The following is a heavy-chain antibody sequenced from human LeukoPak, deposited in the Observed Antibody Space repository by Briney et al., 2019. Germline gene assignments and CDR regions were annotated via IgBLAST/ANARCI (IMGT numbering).Heavy chain of an antibody. V-gene: IGHV4-59*08. CDR2: IYYSGST. Sequence: SETLSLTCTVSSGSINTYYWSWIRQPPGKGLEWVGYIYYSGSTSYNPSLKSRVTISVDTSKNQFSLKLSSVTAAETAVYYCARSPRLGRYGYGPWELPVSYFDYWGQGTLVTVSS. CDR3: ARSPRLGRYGYGPWELPVSYFDY. D-gene: IGHD1-26*01. J-gene: IGHJ4*02. CDR1: SGSINTYY.